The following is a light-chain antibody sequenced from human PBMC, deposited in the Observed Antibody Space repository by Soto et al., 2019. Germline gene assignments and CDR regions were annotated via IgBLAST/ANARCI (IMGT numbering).Light chain of an antibody. CDR3: QQYNNWPPGT. V-gene: IGKV3-15*01. Sequence: EVVMTQSPATLSVSPGEGVTMSCRSSQSVRSNLAWYQQKPGQAPRLVVHGASTRATGIPARFSGSGSGTEVTLSIISLHSEELAVFYCQQYNNWPPGTFGQGTKVDIK. CDR1: QSVRSN. J-gene: IGKJ2*02. CDR2: GAS.